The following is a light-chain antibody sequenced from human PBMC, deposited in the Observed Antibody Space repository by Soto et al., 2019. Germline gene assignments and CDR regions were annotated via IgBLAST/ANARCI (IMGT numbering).Light chain of an antibody. CDR2: DVS. J-gene: IGLJ1*01. CDR3: NSYTSTSSLDV. Sequence: QSVLTQPASVSGSPGQSITISCTGTSSDVGGYNFVSWYQQHPGKAPKLIIYDVSNRPSGVSSRFSGSKSGNTASLTISGLQAEDEADYYCNSYTSTSSLDVFGTGTKVTVL. V-gene: IGLV2-14*01. CDR1: SSDVGGYNF.